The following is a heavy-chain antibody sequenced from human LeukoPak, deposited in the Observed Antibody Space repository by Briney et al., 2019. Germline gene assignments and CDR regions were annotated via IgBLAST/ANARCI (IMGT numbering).Heavy chain of an antibody. Sequence: KTSETLSLTCTVSGGSISSYYWSCIRQPPGKGLEWIGYIYYSGSTNYNPSLKSRVTISVDTSKNQFSLKLSSVTAADTAVYYCARHQRTYYDFWSGMVEGYYGMDVWGQGTTVTVSS. CDR2: IYYSGST. D-gene: IGHD3-3*01. V-gene: IGHV4-59*08. J-gene: IGHJ6*02. CDR3: ARHQRTYYDFWSGMVEGYYGMDV. CDR1: GGSISSYY.